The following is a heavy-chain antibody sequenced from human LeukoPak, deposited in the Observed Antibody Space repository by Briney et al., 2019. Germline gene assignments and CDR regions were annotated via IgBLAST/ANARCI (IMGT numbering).Heavy chain of an antibody. Sequence: PSETLSLTCTVSGGSISSSSYYWGWIRQPPGKGLEWIGSIYYSGSTYYNPSLKSRVTISVDTSKNQFSLKLSSVTAADTAVYYCAREGPIAAAGIGWFDPWGQGTLVTVSS. CDR1: GGSISSSSYY. V-gene: IGHV4-39*07. J-gene: IGHJ5*02. CDR2: IYYSGST. D-gene: IGHD6-13*01. CDR3: AREGPIAAAGIGWFDP.